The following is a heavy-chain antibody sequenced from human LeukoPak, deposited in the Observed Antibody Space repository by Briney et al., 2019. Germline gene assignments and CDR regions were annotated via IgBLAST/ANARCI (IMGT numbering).Heavy chain of an antibody. D-gene: IGHD1-26*01. V-gene: IGHV3-21*04. CDR2: ISSSSSYI. Sequence: GGSLRLSCAASGFTFSSYSMNWVRQAPGKGLEWVSSISSSSSYIYYADSVKGRFTISRDNAKNSLYLQMNSLRAEDTAVYYCAKDGRTLSYFDYWGQGTLVTVSS. CDR1: GFTFSSYS. CDR3: AKDGRTLSYFDY. J-gene: IGHJ4*02.